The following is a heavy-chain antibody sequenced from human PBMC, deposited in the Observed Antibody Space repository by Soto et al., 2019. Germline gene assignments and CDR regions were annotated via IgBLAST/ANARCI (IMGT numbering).Heavy chain of an antibody. CDR2: ISSTTNYI. CDR3: ARGRKGFSSSCYVD. Sequence: PGGSLRLSCAASGFTFTRYSMNWVRQAPGKGLEWVSSISSTTNYIYYGDSMKGRFTISRDNAKNSLYLEMDSLRAADTAVYYCARGRKGFSSSCYVDWGQGTLVTV. J-gene: IGHJ4*02. D-gene: IGHD6-13*01. V-gene: IGHV3-21*06. CDR1: GFTFTRYS.